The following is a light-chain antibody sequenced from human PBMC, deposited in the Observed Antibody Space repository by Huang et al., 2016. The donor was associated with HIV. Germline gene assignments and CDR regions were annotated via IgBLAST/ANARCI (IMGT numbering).Light chain of an antibody. J-gene: IGKJ4*01. CDR3: QQYNNWPPLT. CDR1: QNVTSK. CDR2: GAS. Sequence: EIVMTQSPATLSASPGERATLSCRASQNVTSKLVWYQHKPGQTPRLLIYGASTRATGIPARFSGSGSGTDFTLSISSLQSEDSAVYYCQQYNNWPPLTFGGGTKVEIK. V-gene: IGKV3-15*01.